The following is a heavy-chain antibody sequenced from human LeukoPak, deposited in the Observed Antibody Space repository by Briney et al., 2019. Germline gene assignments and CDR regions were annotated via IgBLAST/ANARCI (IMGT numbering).Heavy chain of an antibody. CDR1: GYTFTNYG. CDR3: ARGVREQWLVFVY. J-gene: IGHJ4*02. CDR2: INCYNGNT. D-gene: IGHD6-19*01. V-gene: IGHV1-18*01. Sequence: ASVKVSCKASGYTFTNYGINWVRQAPGQGLEWMGWINCYNGNTNYAQNLQGRVTMTTDTSTRTAYMEVRSLRSDDTAMYYCARGVREQWLVFVYWGQGTLVTVSS.